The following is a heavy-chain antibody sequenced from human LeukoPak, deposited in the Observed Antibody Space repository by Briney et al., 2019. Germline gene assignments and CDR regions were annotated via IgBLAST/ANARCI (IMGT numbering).Heavy chain of an antibody. Sequence: SETLSLTCAVSGGSVNRGTFFWTWIRKPPGKGLEWIGYISNSGSTNYHPSLKSRVTISSDTSKTQFTLKLTSVTAADTAVYFCARSPSGYRFDYWGQGTLVTVSS. V-gene: IGHV4-61*01. CDR2: ISNSGST. J-gene: IGHJ4*02. D-gene: IGHD3-22*01. CDR1: GGSVNRGTFF. CDR3: ARSPSGYRFDY.